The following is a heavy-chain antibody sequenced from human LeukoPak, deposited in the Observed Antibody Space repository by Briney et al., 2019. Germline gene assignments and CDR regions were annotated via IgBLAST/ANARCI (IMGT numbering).Heavy chain of an antibody. Sequence: ASVTVSCMASGGTFSSYAISWVRQAPGQGLEWMGGIIPILGTANYAQKFQGRVTITTDESTSTAYMELSSLRSGDTAVYYSAGGTASGVGNFRYWGQGTLVSVSS. J-gene: IGHJ4*02. CDR3: AGGTASGVGNFRY. CDR1: GGTFSSYA. CDR2: IIPILGTA. V-gene: IGHV1-69*05. D-gene: IGHD1-1*01.